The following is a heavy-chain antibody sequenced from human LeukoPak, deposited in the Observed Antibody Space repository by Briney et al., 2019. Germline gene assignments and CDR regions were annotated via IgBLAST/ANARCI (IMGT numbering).Heavy chain of an antibody. CDR3: ARVTHQRSGVRGVDYNNYMDV. D-gene: IGHD3-10*01. J-gene: IGHJ6*03. V-gene: IGHV3-21*01. Sequence: GGSLRLSCAASGFTFSSYSMNWVRQAPGKGLEWVSSISSSSSYIYYADSVKGRFTISRDNAKNSLYLQMNSLRAEDTAVYYCARVTHQRSGVRGVDYNNYMDVWGKGTTVTVSS. CDR1: GFTFSSYS. CDR2: ISSSSSYI.